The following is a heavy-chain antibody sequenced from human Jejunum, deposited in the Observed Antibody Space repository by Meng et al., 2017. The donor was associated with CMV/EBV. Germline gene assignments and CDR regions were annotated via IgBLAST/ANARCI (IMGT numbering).Heavy chain of an antibody. Sequence: FSSHAMYWVRQAPGRGLEWVSGISSSGDATYYADSVKSRFTISRGNSEHTLYLQMNGLTAEDTAVYYCAKPIDYCTSATCHRAFDSWGQGTLVTVSS. CDR3: AKPIDYCTSATCHRAFDS. J-gene: IGHJ4*02. CDR1: FSSHA. D-gene: IGHD2-2*01. V-gene: IGHV3-23*01. CDR2: ISSSGDAT.